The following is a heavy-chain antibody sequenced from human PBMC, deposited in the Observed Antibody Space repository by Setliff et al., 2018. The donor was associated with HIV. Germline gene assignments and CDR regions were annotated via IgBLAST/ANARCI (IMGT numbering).Heavy chain of an antibody. CDR2: IYDSGSP. CDR3: ARRGSGFFHYYYYMDV. J-gene: IGHJ6*03. V-gene: IGHV4-31*03. Sequence: SETLSLTCTVSGGSMNSGTYYWTWIRQHPGKGLEWIGSIYDSGSPFYNASLKSRLAISVDASKNQFSLKLSSVTAADTAVYYCARRGSGFFHYYYYMDVWGKGTTVTVSS. CDR1: GGSMNSGTYY. D-gene: IGHD3-10*01.